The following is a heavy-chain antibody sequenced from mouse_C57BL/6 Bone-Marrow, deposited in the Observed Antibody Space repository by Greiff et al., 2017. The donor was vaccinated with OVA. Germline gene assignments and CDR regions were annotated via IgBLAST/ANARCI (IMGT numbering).Heavy chain of an antibody. CDR3: ARWPPVISGYFDV. Sequence: VQLQQPGTELVKPGASVKLSCKASGYTFTSYWMHWVKQRPGQGLEWIGNINPSNGGTNYNEKFKSKATLTVDKSSSTAYMQLSSLTSEDSAVYYCARWPPVISGYFDVWGTGTTVTVSS. CDR2: INPSNGGT. J-gene: IGHJ1*03. V-gene: IGHV1-53*01. D-gene: IGHD1-1*01. CDR1: GYTFTSYW.